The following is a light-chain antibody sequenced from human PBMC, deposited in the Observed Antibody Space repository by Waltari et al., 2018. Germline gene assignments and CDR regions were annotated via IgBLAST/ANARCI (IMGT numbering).Light chain of an antibody. CDR1: QSLVHSDGNTY. CDR2: KVS. Sequence: DVVMTQSPLSLPVTLGQPASISCRSSQSLVHSDGNTYLNWFQQRPGQSPRRLIYKVSNRDSGVPDRFNGSESGTDFTLKISRVEAEDVGVYYCMQGTHWPPWTFGQGTKVEIK. J-gene: IGKJ1*01. V-gene: IGKV2-30*02. CDR3: MQGTHWPPWT.